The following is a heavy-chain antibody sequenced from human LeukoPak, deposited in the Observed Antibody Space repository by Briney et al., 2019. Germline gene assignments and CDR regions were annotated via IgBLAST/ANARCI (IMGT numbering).Heavy chain of an antibody. D-gene: IGHD3/OR15-3a*01. CDR2: IYYDGSS. CDR1: GGCFSSGDYY. CDR3: ARGRVDTKYFDY. J-gene: IGHJ4*02. Sequence: QASQTLSLTCTVSGGCFSSGDYYWSWIRQHPGKGLEWIGYIYYDGSSYYIPSLKSRVTISVDTSKNQFSLKLSSVTAADTAVYYCARGRVDTKYFDYWGQGTLVTVSS. V-gene: IGHV4-31*03.